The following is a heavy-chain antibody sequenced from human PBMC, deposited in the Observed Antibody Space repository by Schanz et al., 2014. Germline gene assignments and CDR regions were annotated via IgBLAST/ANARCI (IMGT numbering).Heavy chain of an antibody. V-gene: IGHV3-21*02. J-gene: IGHJ6*02. D-gene: IGHD6-13*01. CDR3: AREEGWGIAAAGPKHYYYGMDV. CDR2: ISSSSSYI. CDR1: GFTFITYT. Sequence: EVLLVESGGGLVKPGGSLRLSCEASGFTFITYTMNWVRQAPGKGLEWVSSISSSSSYIYYADSVKGRFTISRDNAKNSLYLQMNSLRAEDTAVYYCAREEGWGIAAAGPKHYYYGMDVWGQGTTVTGSS.